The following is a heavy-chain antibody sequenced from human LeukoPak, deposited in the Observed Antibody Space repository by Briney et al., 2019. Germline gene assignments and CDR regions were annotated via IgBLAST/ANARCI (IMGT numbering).Heavy chain of an antibody. D-gene: IGHD2-21*01. CDR3: ARIGLAYCGGDCYSLDY. Sequence: GGSLRLSCAASGFTFSSYSMNWVRQAPGKGLEWVSSISSSSSYIYYADSVKGRFTISRDNAKNSLYLQMNSLRAEDTAVYYCARIGLAYCGGDCYSLDYWGQGTLVTVSS. J-gene: IGHJ4*02. V-gene: IGHV3-21*01. CDR2: ISSSSSYI. CDR1: GFTFSSYS.